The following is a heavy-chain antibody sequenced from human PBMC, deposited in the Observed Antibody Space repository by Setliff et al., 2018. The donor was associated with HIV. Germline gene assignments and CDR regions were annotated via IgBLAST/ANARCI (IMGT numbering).Heavy chain of an antibody. V-gene: IGHV4-39*07. Sequence: PSETLSLTCTVSGDSFNGSHYLWGWIRQPPGKGLGWVGNVYYNWATYYNPSLKNRVTISVDTSKNQFSLRLTSVTAADTAVYYCAREPDYWGQGILVTVSS. CDR3: AREPDY. J-gene: IGHJ4*02. CDR1: GDSFNGSHYL. CDR2: VYYNWAT.